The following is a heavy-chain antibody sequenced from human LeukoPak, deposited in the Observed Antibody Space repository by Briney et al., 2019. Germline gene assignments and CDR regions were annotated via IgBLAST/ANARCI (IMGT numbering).Heavy chain of an antibody. V-gene: IGHV4-34*01. CDR3: ARAPYYYDSSGYTY. D-gene: IGHD3-22*01. CDR1: GGSFSGYY. CDR2: INHSGST. J-gene: IGHJ4*02. Sequence: SETLSLTCAVYGGSFSGYYWSWIRQPPGKGLEWIGEINHSGSTNYNPSLKSRVTISVDTSKNQFSLKLSSVTAADTAVYYCARAPYYYDSSGYTYWGQGSLVTVSS.